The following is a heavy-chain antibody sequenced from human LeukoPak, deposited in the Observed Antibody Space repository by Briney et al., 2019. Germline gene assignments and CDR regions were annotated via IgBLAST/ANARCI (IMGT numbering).Heavy chain of an antibody. CDR3: ARESSCTNGVCFLD. D-gene: IGHD2-8*01. CDR1: GYTFTSYG. V-gene: IGHV1-18*01. CDR2: ISAYNGNT. J-gene: IGHJ4*02. Sequence: APVKVSCKASGYTFTSYGISWVRQAPGQGLEWMGWISAYNGNTNYAQKLQGRVTMTTDTSTSTAYMELRSLRSDDTAVYYCARESSCTNGVCFLDWGQGTLVTVSS.